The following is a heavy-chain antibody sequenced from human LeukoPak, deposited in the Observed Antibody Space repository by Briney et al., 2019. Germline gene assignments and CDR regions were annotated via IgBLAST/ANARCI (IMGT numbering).Heavy chain of an antibody. Sequence: PGESLQISCKGSGYSFTSYWISWVRQMPGKGLEWMGRIDPSDSYTNYSPSFQGHVTISADKSISTAYLQWSSLKASDTAMHYCARQSQTDNWFDPWGQGTLVTVSS. CDR1: GYSFTSYW. CDR2: IDPSDSYT. J-gene: IGHJ5*02. V-gene: IGHV5-10-1*01. CDR3: ARQSQTDNWFDP.